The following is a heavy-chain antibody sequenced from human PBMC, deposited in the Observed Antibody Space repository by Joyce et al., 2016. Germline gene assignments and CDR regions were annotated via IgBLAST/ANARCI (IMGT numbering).Heavy chain of an antibody. CDR3: AKDFSTAKVRFDH. D-gene: IGHD5-18*01. Sequence: EVQLLESGGGLVQPGGSLRLSCEASGFIFSTCAMSWVRQAPGKGLEWVSAISCRGGGTDYADSVKGRFTISRDNSKNTLYLQMESLRVDDTAVYYCAKDFSTAKVRFDHWGQGALVTVSS. V-gene: IGHV3-23*01. J-gene: IGHJ4*02. CDR2: ISCRGGGT. CDR1: GFIFSTCA.